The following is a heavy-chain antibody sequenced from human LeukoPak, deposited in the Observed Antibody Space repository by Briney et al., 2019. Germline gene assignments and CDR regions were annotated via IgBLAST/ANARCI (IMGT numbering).Heavy chain of an antibody. Sequence: SSGTLSLTCAVSGDSISSTHWWTWVRQPPGKGLEWIGEIYHGGGTNYNPSLKSRVTISVDTSKNQFSLKLSSVTAADTAVYYCAREVEYYDFWSGYWKNWFDPWGQGTLVTVSS. CDR1: GDSISSTHW. CDR2: IYHGGGT. D-gene: IGHD3-3*01. J-gene: IGHJ5*02. CDR3: AREVEYYDFWSGYWKNWFDP. V-gene: IGHV4-4*02.